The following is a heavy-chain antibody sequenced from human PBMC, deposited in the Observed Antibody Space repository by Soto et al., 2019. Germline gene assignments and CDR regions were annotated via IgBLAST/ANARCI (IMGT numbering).Heavy chain of an antibody. CDR3: ARGPPVHITNWNSLLNYGMDV. J-gene: IGHJ6*02. Sequence: QVQLVESGGGLVKPGGSLRLSCAASGFTFSDYYMSWIRQAPGKGLEWVSYISSSGSTIYYADSVKGRFTISRDNAKNSLYLQMNSLRAEDTAVYYCARGPPVHITNWNSLLNYGMDVWGQGTTVTVSS. D-gene: IGHD1-1*01. CDR1: GFTFSDYY. V-gene: IGHV3-11*01. CDR2: ISSSGSTI.